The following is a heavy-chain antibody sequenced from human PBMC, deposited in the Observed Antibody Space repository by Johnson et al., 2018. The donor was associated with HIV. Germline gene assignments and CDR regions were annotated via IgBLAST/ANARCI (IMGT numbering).Heavy chain of an antibody. CDR2: IYSGGST. Sequence: VQLVESGGGLVQPGGSLRLSCAASGFAVSKNYLTWVRQAPGKGLEWVSVIYSGGSTYYADSVKGRFTISRDNSKNTLYLQMNSLRAEDTAVYYCARAHDAFDIWGQGTMVTVSS. CDR3: ARAHDAFDI. CDR1: GFAVSKNY. J-gene: IGHJ3*02. V-gene: IGHV3-66*02.